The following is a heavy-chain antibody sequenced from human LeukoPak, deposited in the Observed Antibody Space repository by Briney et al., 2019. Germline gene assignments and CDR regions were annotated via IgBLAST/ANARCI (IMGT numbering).Heavy chain of an antibody. CDR3: AKTRRAGSYYLHFDY. V-gene: IGHV3-43*02. J-gene: IGHJ4*02. CDR2: ISGDGRST. Sequence: GGSLRLSCAASGFTFDDYAMHWVCQAPGKGLEWVSLISGDGRSTYYADSVKGRFTISRDTSKNTVYLQMNSLRDEDTAVYYCAKTRRAGSYYLHFDYWGQGTLVTVSS. D-gene: IGHD1-26*01. CDR1: GFTFDDYA.